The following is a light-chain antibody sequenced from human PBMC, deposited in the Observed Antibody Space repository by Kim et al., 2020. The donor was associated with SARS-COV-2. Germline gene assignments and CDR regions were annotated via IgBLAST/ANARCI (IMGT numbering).Light chain of an antibody. CDR2: DAS. J-gene: IGKJ2*01. CDR1: QSVSSY. Sequence: ETVLTQSPATLSLSPGERATLSCRASQSVSSYLAWYQQKPGQAPRLLIYDASNRATGIPARFSGSGSGTDFTLTISSLEPEDFAVYFCQQRATWPPYTFGQGTKLEI. CDR3: QQRATWPPYT. V-gene: IGKV3-11*01.